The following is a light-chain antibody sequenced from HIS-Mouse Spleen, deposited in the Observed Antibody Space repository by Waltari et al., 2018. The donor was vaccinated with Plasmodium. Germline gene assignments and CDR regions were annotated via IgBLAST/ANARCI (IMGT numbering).Light chain of an antibody. CDR1: QSVSSSY. Sequence: EIVLTQSPGTLSLSPGERATLSCRASQSVSSSYLAWYQQKPGQDPRLLICGPSSRATGSPDRFSGSGSGTDFTLTISRLEPEDFAVYYCQQYGSSPLTFGGGTKVEIK. CDR2: GPS. V-gene: IGKV3-20*01. CDR3: QQYGSSPLT. J-gene: IGKJ4*01.